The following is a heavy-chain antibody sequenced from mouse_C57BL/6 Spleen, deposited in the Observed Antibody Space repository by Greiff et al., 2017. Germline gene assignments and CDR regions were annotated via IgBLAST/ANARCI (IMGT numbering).Heavy chain of an antibody. D-gene: IGHD2-4*01. J-gene: IGHJ2*01. CDR3: AREIYYDGGSGAFDY. Sequence: QVQLQQPGPELVKPGASVKISCKASGYAFSSSWMNWVKQRPGKGLEWIGRIDPGDGDTNYNGKFKGKATLTADKSSSPAYMQLSSLTSEASAVYFCAREIYYDGGSGAFDYWGQGTTLTVSS. V-gene: IGHV1-82*01. CDR2: IDPGDGDT. CDR1: GYAFSSSW.